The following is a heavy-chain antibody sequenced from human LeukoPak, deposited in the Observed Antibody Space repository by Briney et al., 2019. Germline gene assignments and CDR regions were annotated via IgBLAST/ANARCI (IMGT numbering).Heavy chain of an antibody. Sequence: SETLSLTCAVYGGSFSGYYWSWIRQPPGKGLEWIGEINHSGSTNYNPSLKSRVTISVDTSKNQFSLKPSSVTAADTAVYYCARGAGIVGATIDYWGQGTLVTVSS. D-gene: IGHD1-26*01. J-gene: IGHJ4*02. V-gene: IGHV4-34*01. CDR2: INHSGST. CDR1: GGSFSGYY. CDR3: ARGAGIVGATIDY.